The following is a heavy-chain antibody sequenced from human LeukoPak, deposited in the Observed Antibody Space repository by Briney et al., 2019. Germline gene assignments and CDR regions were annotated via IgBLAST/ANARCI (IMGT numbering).Heavy chain of an antibody. Sequence: GSLRLSCAASGFTFSSYGMHWVRQAPGQGLEWVAFIRYDGSNKYYADSVKGRFTICRDNSKNTLYLQMNSLRAEDTAVYYCAKVRYYYDSSGCWGQGTLVTVSS. CDR3: AKVRYYYDSSGC. V-gene: IGHV3-30*02. CDR2: IRYDGSNK. CDR1: GFTFSSYG. J-gene: IGHJ4*02. D-gene: IGHD3-22*01.